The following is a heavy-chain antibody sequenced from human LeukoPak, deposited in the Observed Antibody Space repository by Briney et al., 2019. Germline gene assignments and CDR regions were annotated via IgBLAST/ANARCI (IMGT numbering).Heavy chain of an antibody. CDR3: ARKSMTILSDSIDV. Sequence: SQTLSLTCTVSGGSLSSANFYWSWIRQPAGKGLEWLGRISSSGTINYNPSLGSRVTVSVDTSKNQLSLKVSSVTAADTAIYYCARKSMTILSDSIDVWGKGTSVIVSS. V-gene: IGHV4-61*02. J-gene: IGHJ6*03. CDR2: ISSSGTI. CDR1: GGSLSSANFY. D-gene: IGHD3-3*01.